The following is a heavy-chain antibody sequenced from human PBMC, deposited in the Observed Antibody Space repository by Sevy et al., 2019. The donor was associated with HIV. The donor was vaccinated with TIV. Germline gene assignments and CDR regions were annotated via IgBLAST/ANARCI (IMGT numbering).Heavy chain of an antibody. V-gene: IGHV1-8*01. CDR1: GYTFTTYN. D-gene: IGHD3-9*01. J-gene: IGHJ4*02. CDR3: ARDNRRITIFGHVY. Sequence: ASVKVSCKISGYTFTTYNINWVRQATGQGLEWMGWVNPSSGNRGYAQKFQGRVTITTNTSISTAYMELSSLTSDDTAVYYCARDNRRITIFGHVYWGQGTLVTVSS. CDR2: VNPSSGNR.